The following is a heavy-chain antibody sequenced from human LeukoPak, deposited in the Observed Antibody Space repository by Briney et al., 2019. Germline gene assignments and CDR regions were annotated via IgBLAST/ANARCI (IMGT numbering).Heavy chain of an antibody. Sequence: GGSLRLSCAASGFTFSNAWMSWVRQGPGKGLEWVGRIKSKTDGGTTDYAAPVKGRFTISRDDSKNTLYLQMNSLKTEDTAVYYCTTQRSRITMVRGVIRSDHWGQGTLVTVSP. D-gene: IGHD3-10*01. J-gene: IGHJ4*02. CDR2: IKSKTDGGTT. V-gene: IGHV3-15*01. CDR1: GFTFSNAW. CDR3: TTQRSRITMVRGVIRSDH.